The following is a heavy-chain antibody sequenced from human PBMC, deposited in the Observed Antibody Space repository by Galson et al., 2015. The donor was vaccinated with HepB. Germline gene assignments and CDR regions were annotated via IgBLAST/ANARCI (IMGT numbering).Heavy chain of an antibody. D-gene: IGHD2-15*01. CDR3: ARDARGWWEPPDAFDI. Sequence: SVKVSCKASGHTFTSYGISWVRQAPGQGLEWMGWISAYNGNTNYAQKLQGRVTMTTDTSTSTAYMELRSLRSDDTAVYYCARDARGWWEPPDAFDIWGQGTMVTVSS. CDR1: GHTFTSYG. V-gene: IGHV1-18*04. J-gene: IGHJ3*02. CDR2: ISAYNGNT.